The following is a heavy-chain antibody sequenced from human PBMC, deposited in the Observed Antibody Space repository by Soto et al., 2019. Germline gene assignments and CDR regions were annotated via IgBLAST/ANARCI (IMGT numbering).Heavy chain of an antibody. CDR3: APWFGAFDY. Sequence: QVQLVESGGGVVQPGRSLRLSCAASGFTFSSYGMHWVRQAPGKGLEWVAVISYDGSNTYYADSVKGRFTISRDNSKNPLYLQMTSLRAEGTAVYYCAPWFGAFDYWGQGTLVTVSS. CDR2: ISYDGSNT. V-gene: IGHV3-30*03. CDR1: GFTFSSYG. J-gene: IGHJ4*02. D-gene: IGHD3-10*01.